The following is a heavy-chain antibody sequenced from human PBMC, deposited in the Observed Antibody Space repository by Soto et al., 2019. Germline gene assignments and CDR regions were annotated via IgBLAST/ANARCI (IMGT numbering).Heavy chain of an antibody. D-gene: IGHD4-17*01. CDR2: IYYSGST. V-gene: IGHV4-59*01. CDR1: GGSISSYY. J-gene: IGHJ4*02. Sequence: SETLSLTCAVSGGSISSYYWSWIRQPPGKGLEWIGYIYYSGSTNYNPSLKSRVTISVDTSKNQFSLKLSSVTAADTAVYYCAFSWNALAVTTFDYWGQGIQVTVSS. CDR3: AFSWNALAVTTFDY.